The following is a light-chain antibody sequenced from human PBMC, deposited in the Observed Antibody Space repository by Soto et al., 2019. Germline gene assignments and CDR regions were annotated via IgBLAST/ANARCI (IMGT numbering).Light chain of an antibody. CDR1: QSVSSSY. Sequence: EIVWTQSPGTLSLSPGERATLSCRASQSVSSSYLAWYQQKHGQAPRLLIYGASSRPTGIPDRCSGSGSGTDFTLTISRMEPEDFAVYYCQQYGSSHLWTFGQGTKVEIK. CDR3: QQYGSSHLWT. V-gene: IGKV3-20*01. CDR2: GAS. J-gene: IGKJ1*01.